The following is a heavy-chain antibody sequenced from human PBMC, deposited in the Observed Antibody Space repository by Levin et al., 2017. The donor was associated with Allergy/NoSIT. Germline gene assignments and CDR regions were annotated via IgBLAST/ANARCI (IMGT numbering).Heavy chain of an antibody. CDR3: ARDRESSSGWYGRGYYYYGMDV. CDR1: GFTFSSYA. J-gene: IGHJ6*02. Sequence: GGSLRLSCAASGFTFSSYAMHWVRQAPGKGLEWVAVISYDGSNKYYADSVKGRFTISRDNSKNTLYLQMNSLRAEDTAVYYCARDRESSSGWYGRGYYYYGMDVWGQGTTVTVSS. D-gene: IGHD6-19*01. CDR2: ISYDGSNK. V-gene: IGHV3-30-3*01.